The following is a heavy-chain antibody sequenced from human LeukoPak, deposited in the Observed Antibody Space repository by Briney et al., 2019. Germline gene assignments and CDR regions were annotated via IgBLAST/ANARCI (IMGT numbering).Heavy chain of an antibody. CDR3: AKLPCGYCSGGSGDYFDY. J-gene: IGHJ4*02. D-gene: IGHD2-15*01. CDR1: GFSVSTNY. Sequence: GSLRLSCAASGFSVSTNYMSWVRQAPGKGLEWVSLIYSGGITYYADSVKGRFTISRDNSKNTLYLQMNSLRAEDTAVYYCAKLPCGYCSGGSGDYFDYWGQGTLVTVSS. V-gene: IGHV3-53*05. CDR2: IYSGGIT.